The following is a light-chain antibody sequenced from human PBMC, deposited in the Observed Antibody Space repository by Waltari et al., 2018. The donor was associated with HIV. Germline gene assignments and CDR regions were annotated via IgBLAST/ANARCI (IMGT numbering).Light chain of an antibody. V-gene: IGKV1-16*02. CDR3: QQYNDYPLT. J-gene: IGKJ4*01. Sequence: DIQMTQSPSSLSASIGDTVTITCRASQGISIYLAWFQQKPGEAPKSLIFAASNLQGGVPSKFSGSRSGTDFTLTISSLQPEDFATYYCQQYNDYPLTFGGGTKVEI. CDR1: QGISIY. CDR2: AAS.